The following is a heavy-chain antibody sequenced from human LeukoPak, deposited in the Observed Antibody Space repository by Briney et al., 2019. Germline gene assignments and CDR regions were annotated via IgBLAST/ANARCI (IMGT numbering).Heavy chain of an antibody. D-gene: IGHD3-10*01. Sequence: SETLSLTCTVSGGSISSGDYYWSWIRQPPGKGLEWIGYIYYSGSTYYNPSLKSRVTISVDKSKTQFSLKVNSVTAADTAVYYCAKPLYASGSYHFDSWGQGTLVTVSS. CDR2: IYYSGST. J-gene: IGHJ4*02. V-gene: IGHV4-30-4*01. CDR1: GGSISSGDYY. CDR3: AKPLYASGSYHFDS.